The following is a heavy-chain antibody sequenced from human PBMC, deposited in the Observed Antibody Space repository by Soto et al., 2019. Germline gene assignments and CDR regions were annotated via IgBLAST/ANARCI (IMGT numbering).Heavy chain of an antibody. D-gene: IGHD2-2*01. CDR1: GGTFSSYA. Sequence: QVQLVQSGAEVKKPGSSVKVSCKASGGTFSSYAISWVRQAPGQGLEWMGGIIPIFGTANYAQKFQGRVTITADKSTSTAYMELSSLRSEDTAVYYCASHRYKVVVPAAADFDYWGQGTLVTVSS. J-gene: IGHJ4*02. V-gene: IGHV1-69*06. CDR2: IIPIFGTA. CDR3: ASHRYKVVVPAAADFDY.